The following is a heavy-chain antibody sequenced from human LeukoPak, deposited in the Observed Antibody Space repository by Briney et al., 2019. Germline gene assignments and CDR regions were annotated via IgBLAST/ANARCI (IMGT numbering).Heavy chain of an antibody. J-gene: IGHJ5*02. CDR1: GGSISSYY. Sequence: SETLSLTCTVSGGSISSYYWSWIRQPAGKGLEWIGRIYTSGSTNYNPSLKSRVTMSVDTSKNQFSLKLSSVTAADTAVYYCARGHFMIGATNNWFDPWGQGTLVTVSS. V-gene: IGHV4-4*07. D-gene: IGHD3-22*01. CDR3: ARGHFMIGATNNWFDP. CDR2: IYTSGST.